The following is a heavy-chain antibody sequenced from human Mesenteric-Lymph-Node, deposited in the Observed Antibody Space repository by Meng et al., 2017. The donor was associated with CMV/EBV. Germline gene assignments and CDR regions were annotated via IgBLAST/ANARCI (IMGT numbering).Heavy chain of an antibody. V-gene: IGHV4-59*11. CDR3: ARGAYSSDSYTEYFHH. CDR2: IYYSGST. CDR1: GDSISGHY. D-gene: IGHD6-19*01. J-gene: IGHJ1*01. Sequence: SETLSLTCTVSGDSISGHYWSWIRQPPGKGLEWIGYIYYSGSTNYNPSLNSRVTISIDTSKNQFSLKLNSVTPADTAVYYCARGAYSSDSYTEYFHHWGQGTLVTVSS.